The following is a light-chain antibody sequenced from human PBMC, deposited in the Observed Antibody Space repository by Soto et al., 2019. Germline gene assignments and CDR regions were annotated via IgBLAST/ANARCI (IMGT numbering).Light chain of an antibody. V-gene: IGKV3-15*01. CDR2: GAS. CDR1: QSVSSN. Sequence: EIVMTKSPATLSVSPGERATLSCRASQSVSSNLAWYQQKPGQAPRLLIYGASTRATGIPARFSGSGSGTEFTLTISSLQSEDFAVYYCQQYNNWSYTFGQGTKVDIK. CDR3: QQYNNWSYT. J-gene: IGKJ2*01.